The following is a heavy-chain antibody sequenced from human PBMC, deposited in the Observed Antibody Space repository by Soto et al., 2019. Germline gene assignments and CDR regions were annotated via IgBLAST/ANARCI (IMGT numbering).Heavy chain of an antibody. CDR3: AGDRDTAPLYEMDG. Sequence: QVQLVQSGAEVRKPGASVKVSCKASGYTCTNYYMHWVRQAPVQGLAWMGLINPSGGRTSYPQKFQGRITMTRDTSTSTVYMDLSSLRSEDTAVYYWAGDRDTAPLYEMDGWGPGTTVTVSS. CDR2: INPSGGRT. CDR1: GYTCTNYY. J-gene: IGHJ6*02. V-gene: IGHV1-46*01. D-gene: IGHD5-18*01.